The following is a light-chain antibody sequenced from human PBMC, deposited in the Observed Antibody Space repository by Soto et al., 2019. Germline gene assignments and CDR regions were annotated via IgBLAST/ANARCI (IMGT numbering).Light chain of an antibody. CDR1: SSNIGSNA. J-gene: IGLJ1*01. Sequence: QSVLTQPPSASGTPGQRVIISCSGSSSNIGSNAVNWYQQLPGTAPQLLIYSNNQRPSGVPDRFSGSKSGTSAALAISGLQSEDGSDYYCTTWDDSRNGYVFGTGTKPTVL. CDR3: TTWDDSRNGYV. V-gene: IGLV1-44*01. CDR2: SNN.